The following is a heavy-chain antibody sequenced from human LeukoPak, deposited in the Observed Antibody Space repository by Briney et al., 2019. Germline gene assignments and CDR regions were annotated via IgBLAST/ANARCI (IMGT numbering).Heavy chain of an antibody. J-gene: IGHJ5*02. CDR1: GVSISSGGYS. D-gene: IGHD4-17*01. V-gene: IGHV4-30-2*01. CDR3: ARYYGDYRNWFDP. Sequence: SETLSLTCAVSGVSISSGGYSWSWIRQPPGKGLEWIGYIYHSGSTYYNPSLKSRVTISVDRSKNQFSLKLGSVTAADTAVYYCARYYGDYRNWFDPWGQGTLVTVSS. CDR2: IYHSGST.